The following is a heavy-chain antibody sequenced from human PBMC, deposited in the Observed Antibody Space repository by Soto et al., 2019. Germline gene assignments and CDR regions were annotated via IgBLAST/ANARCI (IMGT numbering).Heavy chain of an antibody. CDR3: AREGGGTTGILTGYYVS. V-gene: IGHV1-46*01. Sequence: ASVKVSCKASGYTFTSYYMHWVRQAPGQGLEWMGIINPSGGSTSYAQKFQGRVTMTRDTSTSTVYMELSSLRSEDTAVYYCAREGGGTTGILTGYYVSWGQGXLVTVSS. CDR1: GYTFTSYY. J-gene: IGHJ5*02. CDR2: INPSGGST. D-gene: IGHD3-9*01.